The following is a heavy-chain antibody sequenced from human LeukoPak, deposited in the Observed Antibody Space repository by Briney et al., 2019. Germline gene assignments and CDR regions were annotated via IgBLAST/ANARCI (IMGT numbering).Heavy chain of an antibody. CDR3: ARDLVDYDGYNWFDP. V-gene: IGHV3-21*01. CDR1: GFTFSSYS. Sequence: PGGSLRLSCAASGFTFSSYSMNWVRQAPGKGLEWVSSISSSSSYIYYADSVKGRFTISRDNAKNSLYLQMNSLRAEDTAVYYCARDLVDYDGYNWFDPWGQGTLVTVSS. J-gene: IGHJ5*02. CDR2: ISSSSSYI. D-gene: IGHD4-17*01.